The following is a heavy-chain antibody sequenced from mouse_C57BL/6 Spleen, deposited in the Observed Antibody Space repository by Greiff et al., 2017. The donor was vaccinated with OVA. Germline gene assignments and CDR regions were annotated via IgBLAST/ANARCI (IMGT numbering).Heavy chain of an antibody. Sequence: EVQLQQSGPELVKPGDSVKISCKASGYSFTGYFMNWVMQSHGKSLEWIGRINPYNCDTFYNQKFKGKDTFTVDKSSNTAHMELRILTYEESAVYYCTRGYDYDDYAMDYWGQGTSVTVSS. CDR3: TRGYDYDDYAMDY. V-gene: IGHV1-20*01. J-gene: IGHJ4*01. CDR1: GYSFTGYF. D-gene: IGHD2-4*01. CDR2: INPYNCDT.